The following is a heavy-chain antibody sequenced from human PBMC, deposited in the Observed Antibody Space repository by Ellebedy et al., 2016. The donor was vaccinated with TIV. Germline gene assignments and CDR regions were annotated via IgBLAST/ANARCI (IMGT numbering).Heavy chain of an antibody. D-gene: IGHD4-17*01. CDR3: ATQRGHGDYELHYLYGMDV. V-gene: IGHV1-69*10. J-gene: IGHJ6*02. CDR2: IVPMFGIA. Sequence: SVKVSXXASGGTFNSYPISWVRQAPGQGLEWMGGIVPMFGIANYAQKFQGRVTIAEDTSTDTAYMEVSRLRSEDTAVYYCATQRGHGDYELHYLYGMDVWGQGTTVTVS. CDR1: GGTFNSYP.